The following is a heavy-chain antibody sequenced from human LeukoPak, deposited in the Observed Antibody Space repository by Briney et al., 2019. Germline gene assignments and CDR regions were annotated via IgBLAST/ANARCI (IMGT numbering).Heavy chain of an antibody. D-gene: IGHD3-16*01. CDR2: IYHSGST. Sequence: PSETLSLTCAVSGYSISSGYYWGWIRQPPGKGLEWIGSIYHSGSTYYNPSLKSRVTISVDTSKDQFSLKLSSVTAADMAVYYCVRDSSVYVWVTLEYFQHWAKGTLVTVSS. V-gene: IGHV4-38-2*02. CDR3: VRDSSVYVWVTLEYFQH. CDR1: GYSISSGYY. J-gene: IGHJ1*01.